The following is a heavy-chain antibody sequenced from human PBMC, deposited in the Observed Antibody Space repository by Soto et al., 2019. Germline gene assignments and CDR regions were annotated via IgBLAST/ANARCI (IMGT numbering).Heavy chain of an antibody. Sequence: GGSLRLSXAASGFTFSNAWMSWVRQAPGRGLEWVGRIKSKTDGGTTDYAAPVKGRFTISRDDSKNTLYLQMNSLKTEDTAVYYCTRRRYSGSYLLDHWGQGTLVTVSS. D-gene: IGHD1-26*01. CDR3: TRRRYSGSYLLDH. CDR1: GFTFSNAW. V-gene: IGHV3-15*01. J-gene: IGHJ4*02. CDR2: IKSKTDGGTT.